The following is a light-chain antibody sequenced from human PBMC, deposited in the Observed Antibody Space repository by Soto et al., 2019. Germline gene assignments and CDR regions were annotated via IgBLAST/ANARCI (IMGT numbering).Light chain of an antibody. CDR3: SSYTSSSTLYV. CDR1: SSDVGGYNY. CDR2: EVS. J-gene: IGLJ1*01. Sequence: QSALAQPASVSGSPGQSMTISCTGTSSDVGGYNYVSWYQQHPGKAPKLMIYEVSNRPSGVSNRLSGSKSGNTASLTISGLQAEDEADYYCSSYTSSSTLYVFGTGTKVTVL. V-gene: IGLV2-14*01.